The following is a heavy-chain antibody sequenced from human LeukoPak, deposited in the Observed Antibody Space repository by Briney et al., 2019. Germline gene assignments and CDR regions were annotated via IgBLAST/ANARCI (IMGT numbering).Heavy chain of an antibody. J-gene: IGHJ4*02. CDR1: GYSFTNYW. Sequence: GESLKICCVGSGYSFTNYWIGWVRQMPGRGLECMGIIYTGNSDTRYSPSFQCQFTISADKSISTAYLQGSSLKASESAMYYGARQRAAEEKGDFWGQGTLVTVSS. CDR3: ARQRAAEEKGDF. CDR2: IYTGNSDT. V-gene: IGHV5-51*01. D-gene: IGHD6-25*01.